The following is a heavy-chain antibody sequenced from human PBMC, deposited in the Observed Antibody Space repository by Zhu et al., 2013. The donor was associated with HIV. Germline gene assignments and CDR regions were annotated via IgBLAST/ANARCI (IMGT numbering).Heavy chain of an antibody. CDR2: IVVGSGNT. V-gene: IGHV1-58*01. Sequence: QLVQSGAEVKKPGTSAKVSCKASGFTFTSSAVQWVRQARGQRLEWIGWIVVGSGNTNYAQKFQERVTITRDMSTSTAYMELSSLRSEDTAVYYCAAASGYDWGGYWGQGNPWSPTPQ. D-gene: IGHD5-12*01. CDR1: GFTFTSSA. CDR3: AAASGYDWGGY. J-gene: IGHJ4*02.